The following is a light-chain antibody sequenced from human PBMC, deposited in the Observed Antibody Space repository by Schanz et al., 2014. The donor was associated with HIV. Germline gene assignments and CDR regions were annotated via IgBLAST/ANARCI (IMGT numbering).Light chain of an antibody. CDR1: QSVSNRY. J-gene: IGKJ1*01. Sequence: EIVLTQSPATLSVSPGERATLSCRASQSVSNRYLAWYQQKRGQAPRLPIFDASNRATGIPDRFSGGESGTDFTLTINRMEPEDCAVYYCHQYGSLPWTFGQGTKVEVK. V-gene: IGKV3-20*01. CDR3: HQYGSLPWT. CDR2: DAS.